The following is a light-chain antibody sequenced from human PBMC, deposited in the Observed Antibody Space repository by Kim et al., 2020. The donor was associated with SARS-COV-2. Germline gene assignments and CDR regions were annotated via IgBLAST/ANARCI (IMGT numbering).Light chain of an antibody. CDR2: GRN. V-gene: IGLV3-19*01. CDR1: SLRSYY. CDR3: QSRDSGGNVV. J-gene: IGLJ2*01. Sequence: SSELTQDPAVSVALGQTVRITCQGDSLRSYYATWYQQKPRQAPLLVIFGRNNRPSGIPDRFSGSTSGNTASFTISGAQAEDEADFYCQSRDSGGNVVFGGGTKLTVL.